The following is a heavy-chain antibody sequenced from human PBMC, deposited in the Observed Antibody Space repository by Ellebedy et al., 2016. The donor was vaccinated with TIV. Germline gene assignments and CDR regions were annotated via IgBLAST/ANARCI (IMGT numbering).Heavy chain of an antibody. CDR1: GGSFSGYY. J-gene: IGHJ5*02. Sequence: SETLSLXXAVYGGSFSGYYWSWIRQPPGKGLEWIGEINHSGSTNYNPSLKSRVTISVDTSKNQFSLKLSSVTAADTAVYYCARGAVPAAILDNWFNPWGQGTLVTVSS. CDR2: INHSGST. CDR3: ARGAVPAAILDNWFNP. V-gene: IGHV4-34*01. D-gene: IGHD2-2*02.